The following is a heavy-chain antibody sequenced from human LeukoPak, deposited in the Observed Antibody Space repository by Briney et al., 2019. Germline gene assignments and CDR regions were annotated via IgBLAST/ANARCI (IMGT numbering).Heavy chain of an antibody. Sequence: GGSLRLSCAASGFTFSGSAMHWVRQASGKGLEWVGRIRSKANSYATAYAASVRGSFTISRDDSKNTAYLEMNSLKTEDTAVYLCARLDEVAKKFDYWGQGALVTVSS. CDR2: IRSKANSYAT. V-gene: IGHV3-73*01. D-gene: IGHD2-15*01. J-gene: IGHJ4*02. CDR1: GFTFSGSA. CDR3: ARLDEVAKKFDY.